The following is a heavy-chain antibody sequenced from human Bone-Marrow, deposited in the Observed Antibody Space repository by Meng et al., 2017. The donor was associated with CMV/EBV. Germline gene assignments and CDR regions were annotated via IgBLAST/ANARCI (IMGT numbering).Heavy chain of an antibody. J-gene: IGHJ1*01. CDR1: GFTFSDYY. D-gene: IGHD6-13*01. CDR3: ARDRAGGYSSSWYGGAEYFQH. V-gene: IGHV3-11*04. Sequence: GGSLRLSCAASGFTFSDYYMSWIRQAPGKGLEWVSYISSSSSTIYYADSVKGRFTISRDNAKNSLYLQMNSLRAEDTAVYYCARDRAGGYSSSWYGGAEYFQHWGQGTLVTVSS. CDR2: ISSSSSTI.